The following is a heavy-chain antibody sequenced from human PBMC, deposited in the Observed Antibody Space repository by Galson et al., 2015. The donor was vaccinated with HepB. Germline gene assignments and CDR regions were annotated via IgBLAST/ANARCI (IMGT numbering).Heavy chain of an antibody. J-gene: IGHJ4*02. V-gene: IGHV3-30*03. CDR3: ARDFEDYGGIKLIDY. Sequence: SLRLSCAASGFTFSSYGMHWVRQAPGKGLEWVAVISYDGSNKYYADSVKGRFTISRDNSKNTLYLQMNSLRAEDTAVYYCARDFEDYGGIKLIDYWGQGTLVTVSS. CDR2: ISYDGSNK. CDR1: GFTFSSYG. D-gene: IGHD4-23*01.